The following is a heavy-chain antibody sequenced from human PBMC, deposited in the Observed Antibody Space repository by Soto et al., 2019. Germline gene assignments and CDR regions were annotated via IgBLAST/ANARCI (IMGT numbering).Heavy chain of an antibody. CDR1: GFTFSSYS. D-gene: IGHD6-13*01. V-gene: IGHV3-21*01. Sequence: GGSLRLSCAASGFTFSSYSMNWVRQAPGKGLEWVSSISSSSSYIYYADSVKGRFTISRDNAKNSLYLQMNSLRAEDTAVYYCARVRGPGIIAAATTSLAPWGQGTLVTVSS. CDR3: ARVRGPGIIAAATTSLAP. CDR2: ISSSSSYI. J-gene: IGHJ5*02.